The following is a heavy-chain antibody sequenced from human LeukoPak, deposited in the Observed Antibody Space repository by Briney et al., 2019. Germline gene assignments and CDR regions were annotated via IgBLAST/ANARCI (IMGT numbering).Heavy chain of an antibody. CDR3: AKYDSSGYYPFDY. V-gene: IGHV3-9*01. J-gene: IGHJ4*02. CDR2: ISWNSGSI. D-gene: IGHD3-22*01. Sequence: GRSLRLSCAASGFTFDDYAMHWVRQAPGNGLEWVSGISWNSGSIGYADSVKGRFTISRDNAKNSLYLQMNSLRAEDTALYYCAKYDSSGYYPFDYWGQGTLVTVSS. CDR1: GFTFDDYA.